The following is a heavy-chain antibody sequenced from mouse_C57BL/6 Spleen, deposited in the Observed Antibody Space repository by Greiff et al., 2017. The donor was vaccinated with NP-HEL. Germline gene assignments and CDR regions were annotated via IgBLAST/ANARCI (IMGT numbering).Heavy chain of an antibody. Sequence: VQLQQSGPELVKPGASVKIPCKASGYTFTDYNMDWVKQSHGESLEWIGDINPNNGGTIYNQKFKGKATLTVDKSSSTAYMELRSLTSEDTAVYYCARGIYYSNYVGAMDYWGQGTSVTVSS. D-gene: IGHD2-5*01. CDR3: ARGIYYSNYVGAMDY. CDR2: INPNNGGT. J-gene: IGHJ4*01. CDR1: GYTFTDYN. V-gene: IGHV1-18*01.